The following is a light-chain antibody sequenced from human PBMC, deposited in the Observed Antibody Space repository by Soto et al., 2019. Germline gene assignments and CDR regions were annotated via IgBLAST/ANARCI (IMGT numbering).Light chain of an antibody. CDR2: GAS. V-gene: IGKV3-15*01. J-gene: IGKJ4*01. CDR1: QSVSSN. CDR3: QQYSYWPLT. Sequence: ERVMTQSPATLSVSPGEGATLSCRASQSVSSNLAWYQQKPGQAPRLLVYGASTRATGIPARFSGSGSGTEVTLTISSLQAEDFAVYYCQQYSYWPLTFGGGTKVEIK.